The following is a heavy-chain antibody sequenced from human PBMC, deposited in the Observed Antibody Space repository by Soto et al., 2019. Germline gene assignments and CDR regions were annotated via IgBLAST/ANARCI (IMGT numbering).Heavy chain of an antibody. CDR2: ISAHNDNT. Sequence: QVNLVQSGAEVRKPGASVKVSCKGSGYTFTSYGIAWVRQAPGQGLEWMGWISAHNDNTNYAQKVQGRVTVTRDTCTSTAYMELRNLRSDDTAVYYCARGRYGDYWGQGALVTVSS. V-gene: IGHV1-18*01. D-gene: IGHD1-1*01. CDR1: GYTFTSYG. CDR3: ARGRYGDY. J-gene: IGHJ4*02.